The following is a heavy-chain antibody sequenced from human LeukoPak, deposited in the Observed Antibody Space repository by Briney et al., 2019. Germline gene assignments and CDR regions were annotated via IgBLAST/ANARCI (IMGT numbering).Heavy chain of an antibody. CDR1: GFTFSSYG. CDR3: AKGLSRNYYDSSGYYNY. CDR2: ISYDGSNK. J-gene: IGHJ4*02. D-gene: IGHD3-22*01. Sequence: GGSLRLSCAASGFTFSSYGMHWVRQAPGKGLEWVAVISYDGSNKYYADTVKGRFTISRDNSKNTLYLQMNSLRAEDTAVYYCAKGLSRNYYDSSGYYNYWGQGTLVTVSS. V-gene: IGHV3-30*18.